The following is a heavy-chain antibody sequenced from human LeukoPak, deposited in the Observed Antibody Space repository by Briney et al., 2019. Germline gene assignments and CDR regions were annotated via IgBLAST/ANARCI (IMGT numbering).Heavy chain of an antibody. CDR2: ISAYNGNT. Sequence: ASVKVSCKASGYTFTSYGISWVRQAPGQGLEWMGWISAYNGNTNYAQKLQGRVTMTRDTSISTAYMELSRLRSDDTAVYYCARAVEFRQLLGVWGQGTTVTVSS. D-gene: IGHD2-2*01. V-gene: IGHV1-18*01. J-gene: IGHJ6*02. CDR3: ARAVEFRQLLGV. CDR1: GYTFTSYG.